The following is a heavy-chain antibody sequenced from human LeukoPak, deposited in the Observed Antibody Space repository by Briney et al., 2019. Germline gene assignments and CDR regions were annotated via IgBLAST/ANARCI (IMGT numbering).Heavy chain of an antibody. CDR1: GYILSSYG. D-gene: IGHD3-22*01. CDR2: IIPIFGTA. Sequence: GASVKVSCRASGYILSSYGISWVRQAPGQGLEWMGGIIPIFGTANYAQKFQGRVTITTDESASTAYMELSSLRSEDTAVYYCARSGEPYYYDSSGWGQGTLVTVSS. V-gene: IGHV1-69*05. J-gene: IGHJ4*02. CDR3: ARSGEPYYYDSSG.